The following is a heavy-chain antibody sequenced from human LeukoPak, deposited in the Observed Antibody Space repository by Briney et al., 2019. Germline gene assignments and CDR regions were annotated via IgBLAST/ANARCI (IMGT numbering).Heavy chain of an antibody. D-gene: IGHD3-3*01. CDR2: IGSDNKP. J-gene: IGHJ4*02. V-gene: IGHV3-69-1*02. CDR1: GFTFSAYA. CDR3: ARVRSGGYFDF. Sequence: TGGSLRLSCEASGFTFSAYAMTWVRQAPGKGLEWVSSIGSDNKPHYSESVKGRFTISRDNAKNSLFLQMNSLRAEDTAVYYCARVRSGGYFDFWGQGTLVTVSS.